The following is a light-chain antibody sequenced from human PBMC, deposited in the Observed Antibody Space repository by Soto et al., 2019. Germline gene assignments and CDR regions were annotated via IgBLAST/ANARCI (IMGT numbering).Light chain of an antibody. V-gene: IGLV2-14*03. CDR3: SSYTTTSHVV. J-gene: IGLJ2*01. CDR1: SSDVGAYNY. CDR2: DVS. Sequence: QSALTQPASVSGSPGQSITISCTGTSSDVGAYNYVSWYQQHPGKAPKLMIFDVSNRPSGVSNRFSGSKSGNTASLTISGLQAEDEAAYYCSSYTTTSHVVFGGGTKLTVL.